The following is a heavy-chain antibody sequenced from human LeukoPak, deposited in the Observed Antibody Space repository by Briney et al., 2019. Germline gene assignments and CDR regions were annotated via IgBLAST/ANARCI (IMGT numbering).Heavy chain of an antibody. CDR1: GFTFSSYN. Sequence: PGGSLRLSCAASGFTFSSYNMNWVRQAPGKGLEWVSYISTIGNTIYYADSVKGRFTISRDNAKNSLYLQMNSLRAEDTAVYYCARDVSGGSAALDYWGQGTLVTVSS. D-gene: IGHD2-15*01. CDR2: ISTIGNTI. CDR3: ARDVSGGSAALDY. J-gene: IGHJ4*02. V-gene: IGHV3-48*04.